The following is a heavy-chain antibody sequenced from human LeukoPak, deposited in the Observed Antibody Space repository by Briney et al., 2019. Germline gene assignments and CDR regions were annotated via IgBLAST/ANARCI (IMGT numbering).Heavy chain of an antibody. CDR1: GGSISSSSYY. J-gene: IGHJ3*02. CDR2: IYYSGYT. CDR3: ARERSGSEIFARSFDI. Sequence: SETLSLTCTVSGGSISSSSYYWGWIRQPPGKGLEWIGSIYYSGYTYYNPSLKSRVTISVDTSKNQFSLKLSSVTAADTAVYYCARERSGSEIFARSFDIWGRGTKVTVSS. V-gene: IGHV4-39*07. D-gene: IGHD3-3*01.